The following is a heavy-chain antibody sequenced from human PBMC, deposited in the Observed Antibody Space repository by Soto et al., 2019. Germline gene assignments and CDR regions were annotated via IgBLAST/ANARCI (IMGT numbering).Heavy chain of an antibody. CDR3: ARDKNTGYWFDP. V-gene: IGHV1-69*13. CDR1: GGTFSSYA. Sequence: AASVKVSCKASGGTFSSYAISWVRQAPGQGLEWMGGIIPIFGTANYAQKFQGRVTITADESTSTAYMELSSLRSEDTAVYYCARDKNTGYWFDPWGQGTLVTVSS. CDR2: IIPIFGTA. J-gene: IGHJ5*02. D-gene: IGHD4-17*01.